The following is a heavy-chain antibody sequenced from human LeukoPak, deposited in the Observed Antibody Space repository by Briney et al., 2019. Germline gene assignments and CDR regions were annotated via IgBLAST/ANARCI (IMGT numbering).Heavy chain of an antibody. CDR2: INSDGSDT. Sequence: GGSLRLSCAASGFTFSHFWIHWVRQAPGKGLVWVSRINSDGSDTIYADSVKGRFTSSGDNAKNILYLQMNNLRPEDTAVYYCASLGIAAAGTREDYWGQGTLVTVSS. D-gene: IGHD6-13*01. J-gene: IGHJ4*02. CDR1: GFTFSHFW. CDR3: ASLGIAAAGTREDY. V-gene: IGHV3-74*01.